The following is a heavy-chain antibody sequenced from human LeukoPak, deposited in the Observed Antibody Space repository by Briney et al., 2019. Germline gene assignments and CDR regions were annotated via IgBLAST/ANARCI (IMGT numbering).Heavy chain of an antibody. D-gene: IGHD1-26*01. V-gene: IGHV3-23*01. CDR3: AKDLSSGSYYYFDY. CDR1: GFTFSSYA. Sequence: PGGSLRLSCAASGFTFSSYAMSWVRQAPGKGLEWVSAISGSGGSTYYADSVKGRFTISRDNSKNTLYLQMNSLRDEDTAVYYCAKDLSSGSYYYFDYWGQGTLVTVSS. J-gene: IGHJ4*02. CDR2: ISGSGGST.